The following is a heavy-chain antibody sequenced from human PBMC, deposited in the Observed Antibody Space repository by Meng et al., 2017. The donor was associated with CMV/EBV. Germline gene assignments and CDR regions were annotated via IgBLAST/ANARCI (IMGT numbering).Heavy chain of an antibody. CDR3: ARGRGSNDY. V-gene: IGHV4-34*01. CDR1: GGSFSGDY. D-gene: IGHD3-10*01. CDR2: INHSGST. Sequence: SETLSPTCAVYGGSFSGDYWSWIRQPPGRGLEWIGEINHSGSTNYNPSLKSRVTISVDTSKNQFSLKLSSVTAADTAVYYCARGRGSNDYWGQGTLVTVSS. J-gene: IGHJ4*02.